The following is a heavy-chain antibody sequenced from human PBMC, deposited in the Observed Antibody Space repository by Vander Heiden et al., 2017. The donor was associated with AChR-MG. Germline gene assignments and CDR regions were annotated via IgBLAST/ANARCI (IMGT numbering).Heavy chain of an antibody. CDR1: GFTFGSYW. D-gene: IGHD6-13*01. Sequence: EVQLVESGGGLVQPGGSLRLSCAASGFTFGSYWMSWVRQAPGKGLEWVANIKQEGSEKYYVDSVKGRFTISRDNAKNSLYLQMNSLRAEDTAVYYCARPSTWYEKNYWGQGTLVTVSS. V-gene: IGHV3-7*01. J-gene: IGHJ4*02. CDR3: ARPSTWYEKNY. CDR2: IKQEGSEK.